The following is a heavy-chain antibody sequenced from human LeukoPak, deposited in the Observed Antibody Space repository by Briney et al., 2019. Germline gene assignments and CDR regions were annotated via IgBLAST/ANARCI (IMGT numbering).Heavy chain of an antibody. CDR3: ARNTVLYSTTFDY. D-gene: IGHD4-11*01. Sequence: GGSLRLSCAASGFTFSSYAMSWVRQAPGKGLEWVSAISGSGGSTYYADSVKGRFTISRDNSKNTLYLQMNSLRADDTAVYYCARNTVLYSTTFDYWGQGTLVTVSS. J-gene: IGHJ4*02. V-gene: IGHV3-23*01. CDR1: GFTFSSYA. CDR2: ISGSGGST.